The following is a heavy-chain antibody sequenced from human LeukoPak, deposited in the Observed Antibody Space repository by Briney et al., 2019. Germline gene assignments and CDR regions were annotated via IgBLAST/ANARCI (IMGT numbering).Heavy chain of an antibody. J-gene: IGHJ4*02. V-gene: IGHV4-30-2*01. D-gene: IGHD5-12*01. Sequence: SQTLSLTCAVSGGSISSGGYSWSWIRQPPGKGLEWIGYIYHSGSTYYNPSLKSRVTISVDRSNNQFSLKLSSVTAADTAVYYCARGVYSGYDFGFDYWGQGTLVTVSS. CDR1: GGSISSGGYS. CDR2: IYHSGST. CDR3: ARGVYSGYDFGFDY.